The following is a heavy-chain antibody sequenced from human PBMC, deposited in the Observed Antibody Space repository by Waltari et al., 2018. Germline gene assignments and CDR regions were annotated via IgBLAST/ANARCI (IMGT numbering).Heavy chain of an antibody. CDR1: GGSISSTSYY. J-gene: IGHJ4*02. D-gene: IGHD2-8*01. Sequence: QLQLQESGPGLVKPSETLSLTCSVSGGSISSTSYYWGWIRQPPGRGLEWIGSIAYDANPYYNPPLRSRITISVDTSKNQVSLQLRSVTAADTAIYYCARPGRVGGGSLMGLDYWGQGTLVTVSS. V-gene: IGHV4-39*01. CDR3: ARPGRVGGGSLMGLDY. CDR2: IAYDANP.